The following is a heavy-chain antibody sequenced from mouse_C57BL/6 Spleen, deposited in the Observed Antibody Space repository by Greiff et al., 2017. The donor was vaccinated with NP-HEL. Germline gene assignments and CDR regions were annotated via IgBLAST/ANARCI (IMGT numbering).Heavy chain of an antibody. V-gene: IGHV5-4*01. D-gene: IGHD1-1*01. CDR1: GFTFSSYA. Sequence: EVQLVESGGGLVKPGGSLKLSCAASGFTFSSYAMSWVRQTPEKRLEWVATISDGGSYTYYPDNVKGRFTISRDNAKNNLYLQMSHLKSEDTAMYYCASLITTVGGYFDVWGTGTTVTVSS. CDR2: ISDGGSYT. CDR3: ASLITTVGGYFDV. J-gene: IGHJ1*03.